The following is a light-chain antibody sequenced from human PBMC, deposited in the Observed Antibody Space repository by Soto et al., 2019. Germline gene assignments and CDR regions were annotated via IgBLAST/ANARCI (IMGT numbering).Light chain of an antibody. CDR3: QQYGRSPYT. J-gene: IGKJ2*01. CDR1: QSVSSSY. CDR2: AAS. Sequence: EIVLTQSPGTLSLSPGERATLSCRASQSVSSSYLAWYQQKPGQAPRLLIYAASSRATGTPDRFSGSGSATDFTLTISRLEPEDFAVYYCQQYGRSPYTFGQGTKLEIK. V-gene: IGKV3-20*01.